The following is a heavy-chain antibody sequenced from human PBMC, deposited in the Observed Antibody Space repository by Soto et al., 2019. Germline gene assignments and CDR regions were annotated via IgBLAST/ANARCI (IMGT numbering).Heavy chain of an antibody. CDR2: IKQDGSEK. CDR3: AREGTRFLEWLYWFDH. Sequence: EVQLVESGGGLVQPGGSLRLSCAASGFTFSSYWMSSVRQAPGKGLEWVANIKQDGSEKYYVDSVKGRFTISRDNAKNSLYVQMNSLRAEDTAVYYCAREGTRFLEWLYWFDHWGQGTLVTVSS. D-gene: IGHD3-3*01. CDR1: GFTFSSYW. J-gene: IGHJ5*02. V-gene: IGHV3-7*01.